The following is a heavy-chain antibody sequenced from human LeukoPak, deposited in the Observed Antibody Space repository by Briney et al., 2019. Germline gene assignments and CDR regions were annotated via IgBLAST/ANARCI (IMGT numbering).Heavy chain of an antibody. CDR2: IVPILGIA. Sequence: SVKVSCKASGGTFSSYAISWLRQAPGQGLEWMGRIVPILGIANYAQKFQGRVTITADKSTSTAYMELSSLRSEDTAVYYCARDGLSSTAVYYYYYGMDVWGQGTTVTVSS. V-gene: IGHV1-69*04. CDR1: GGTFSSYA. D-gene: IGHD6-13*01. J-gene: IGHJ6*02. CDR3: ARDGLSSTAVYYYYYGMDV.